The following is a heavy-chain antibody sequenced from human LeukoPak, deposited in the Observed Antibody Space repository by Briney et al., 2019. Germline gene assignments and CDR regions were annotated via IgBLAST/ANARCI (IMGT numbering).Heavy chain of an antibody. CDR2: INSSSSYT. CDR3: AREGQLPYGDYNYYYGMAV. J-gene: IGHJ6*04. Sequence: GGSLRLSCAASGFTFSDYYMSWIRQAPGKGLEGVSYINSSSSYTNYADSVKGRFTISRDNAKNSLYLQIKRLRAEDTPVYYCAREGQLPYGDYNYYYGMAVWGKGTTVTVYS. V-gene: IGHV3-11*06. CDR1: GFTFSDYY. D-gene: IGHD2-2*01.